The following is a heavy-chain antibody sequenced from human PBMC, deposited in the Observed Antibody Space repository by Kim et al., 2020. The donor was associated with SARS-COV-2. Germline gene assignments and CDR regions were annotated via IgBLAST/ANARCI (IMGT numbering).Heavy chain of an antibody. D-gene: IGHD2-21*01. CDR2: SYNSGST. Sequence: SETLSLTCTVSGGSISSYYWSWIRQRPGKGLDWIGYSYNSGSTNYNPTPKSRVTISVATSKNKFSLKLSLVTVSDTAVSYCSCARGGGACYYYCGM. CDR1: GGSISSYY. V-gene: IGHV4-59*13. J-gene: IGHJ6*01. CDR3: SCARGGGACYYYCGM.